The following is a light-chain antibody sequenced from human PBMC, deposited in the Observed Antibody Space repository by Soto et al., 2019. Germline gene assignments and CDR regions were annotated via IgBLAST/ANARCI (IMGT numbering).Light chain of an antibody. CDR3: QQYRTSPYT. Sequence: EIVLTQSPGTLSLSPGERATLSCRASQSVSNSYFAWYQQKPGQAPRLLTYGTSNTATGIPARFSGSRSGTDFTLTISSLEPEDFAVYYCQQYRTSPYTFGQGTKVDIK. V-gene: IGKV3-20*01. CDR1: QSVSNSY. CDR2: GTS. J-gene: IGKJ2*01.